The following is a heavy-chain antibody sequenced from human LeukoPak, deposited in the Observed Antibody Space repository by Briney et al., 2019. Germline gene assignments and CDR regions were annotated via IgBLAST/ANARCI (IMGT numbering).Heavy chain of an antibody. J-gene: IGHJ6*03. Sequence: ASVKVSCKASGYTFTSYVISWVRQAPGQGLEWMGWINAYNGNTDYAQRVQGRVTMTTDTSTSTAYMELRSLRSDDTAVYYCARDRHIAAAVYYYYMDVWGKGTPVTVSS. CDR2: INAYNGNT. D-gene: IGHD6-13*01. CDR3: ARDRHIAAAVYYYYMDV. CDR1: GYTFTSYV. V-gene: IGHV1-18*01.